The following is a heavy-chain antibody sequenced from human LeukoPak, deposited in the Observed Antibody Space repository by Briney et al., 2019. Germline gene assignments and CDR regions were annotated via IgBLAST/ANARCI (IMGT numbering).Heavy chain of an antibody. Sequence: PSETLSLTCTVSGGSISSYYWSWIRQPPGKGLEWIGYIYYSGSTNYNPSLKSRVTTSVDTSKSQFSLKLSSVTAADTAVYYCARHETDIVALDYWGQGTLVTVSS. V-gene: IGHV4-59*08. CDR3: ARHETDIVALDY. CDR2: IYYSGST. J-gene: IGHJ4*02. CDR1: GGSISSYY. D-gene: IGHD5-12*01.